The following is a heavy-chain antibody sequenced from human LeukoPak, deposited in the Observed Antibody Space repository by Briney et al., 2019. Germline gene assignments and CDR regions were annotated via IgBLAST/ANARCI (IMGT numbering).Heavy chain of an antibody. J-gene: IGHJ3*02. CDR2: IRSKANSYAT. Sequence: GSLRLSCAASGFTFSGSAMHWVRQASGKGLEWVGRIRSKANSYATAYAASVKGRFTISRDDSKNTAYLQMNSLKTEDTAVYYCTRHSYAIDAFDIWGQGTMVTVSS. CDR3: TRHSYAIDAFDI. D-gene: IGHD1-26*01. V-gene: IGHV3-73*01. CDR1: GFTFSGSA.